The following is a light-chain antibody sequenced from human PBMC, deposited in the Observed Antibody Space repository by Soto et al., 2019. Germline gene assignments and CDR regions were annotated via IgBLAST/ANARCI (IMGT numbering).Light chain of an antibody. Sequence: QSALTQPRSVSGSPGQSVTISCTGTSSDVGGYNYVSWYQQHPGKAPKLMIYDVSKRPSGVPDRFSGSKSGNTASLTISVLQAEDEADYYCCSYAGSFYIFETGTKVTVL. CDR3: CSYAGSFYI. CDR1: SSDVGGYNY. J-gene: IGLJ1*01. V-gene: IGLV2-11*01. CDR2: DVS.